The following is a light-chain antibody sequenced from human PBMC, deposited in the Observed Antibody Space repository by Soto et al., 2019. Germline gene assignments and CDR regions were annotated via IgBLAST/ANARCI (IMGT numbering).Light chain of an antibody. Sequence: EIVITQSPGTPSVSPGERGTLSCRASQSVSSKLVWYQRKPGQAPRLLIYGASTRATGFPARFSGSGSGTEFTLTIASLQPDDFATYYCQQYETFSGTFGPGTKVDIK. V-gene: IGKV3-15*01. CDR3: QQYETFSGT. CDR1: QSVSSK. CDR2: GAS. J-gene: IGKJ1*01.